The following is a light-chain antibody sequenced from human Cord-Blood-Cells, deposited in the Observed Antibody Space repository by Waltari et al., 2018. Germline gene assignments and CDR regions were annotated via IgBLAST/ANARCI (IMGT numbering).Light chain of an antibody. CDR2: GVS. CDR3: CSYAGSSTWV. V-gene: IGLV2-23*02. CDR1: SSDVGSYNL. J-gene: IGLJ3*02. Sequence: QSALTQPASVSGSPGQSITISCTGTSSDVGSYNLVSWYQQHPGKAPKLMLYGVSKRPSGLSNRCSGSKSGNTASLTISGLQAEDEADYYCCSYAGSSTWVFGGGTKLTVL.